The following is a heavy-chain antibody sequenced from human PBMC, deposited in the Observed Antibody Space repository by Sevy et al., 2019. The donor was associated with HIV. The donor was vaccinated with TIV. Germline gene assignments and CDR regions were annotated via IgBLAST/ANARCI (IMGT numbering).Heavy chain of an antibody. V-gene: IGHV1-18*01. J-gene: IGHJ5*02. D-gene: IGHD2-2*02. CDR3: ARVTLDCSSTSCYRVPWFDP. CDR1: GYTFTSYG. CDR2: ISAYNGNT. Sequence: ASVKVSYKASGYTFTSYGISWVRQAPGQGLEWMGWISAYNGNTNYAQKLQGRVTMTTDTSTSTAYMELRSLRSDDTAVYYCARVTLDCSSTSCYRVPWFDPWGQGTLVTVSS.